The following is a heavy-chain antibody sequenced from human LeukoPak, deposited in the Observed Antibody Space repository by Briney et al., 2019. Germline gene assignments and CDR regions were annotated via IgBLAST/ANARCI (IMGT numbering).Heavy chain of an antibody. D-gene: IGHD2-15*01. CDR1: GGSISSYY. Sequence: PSETLSLTCTVSGGSISSYYWSWIRQPPGKGLGWIGYIYYSGSTNYNPSLKSRVTISVDTSKNQFSLKLSSVTAADTAVYYCARDRRYCSGGSCYSRGGWFDPWGQGTLVTVSS. CDR3: ARDRRYCSGGSCYSRGGWFDP. CDR2: IYYSGST. J-gene: IGHJ5*02. V-gene: IGHV4-59*01.